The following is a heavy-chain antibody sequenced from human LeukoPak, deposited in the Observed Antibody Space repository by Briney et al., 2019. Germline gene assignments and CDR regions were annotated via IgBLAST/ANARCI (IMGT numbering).Heavy chain of an antibody. CDR1: GYSISSAYY. J-gene: IGHJ5*02. V-gene: IGHV4-38-2*02. CDR3: ARHHSQQWPVRGRWFDP. Sequence: SETLSLTCSVSGYSISSAYYWGWIRQPPGKGLEWIGTMYHSGSTNYNPSLKSRVTISVDTSKNQFSLKLSSVTAADTAVYYCARHHSQQWPVRGRWFDPWGQGTLVTVSS. CDR2: MYHSGST. D-gene: IGHD6-19*01.